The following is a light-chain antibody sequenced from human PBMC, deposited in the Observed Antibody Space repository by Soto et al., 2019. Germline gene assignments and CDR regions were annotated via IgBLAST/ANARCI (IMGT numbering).Light chain of an antibody. Sequence: DLQMTQSPSTLSASVGDRVTITCRASQSISSWLAWYQQKPGKAPNLLIYKASSLESGVPSRFSGSGPGTEFTLTISSLQPDDFATYYCQHYNSYPLTFGGGTKVEIK. CDR3: QHYNSYPLT. V-gene: IGKV1-5*03. J-gene: IGKJ4*01. CDR1: QSISSW. CDR2: KAS.